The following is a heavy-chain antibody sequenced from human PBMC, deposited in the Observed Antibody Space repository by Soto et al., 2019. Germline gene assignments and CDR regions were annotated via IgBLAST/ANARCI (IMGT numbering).Heavy chain of an antibody. J-gene: IGHJ5*02. CDR3: ARDPGYSYGNT. CDR1: GGPFCSYN. CDR2: IHPGLGNA. Sequence: GASGKVSWKESGGPFCSYNISLGRQATGQGLDGMGWIHPGLGNANYAQKFQGRVTITRDTSAGTACMELSSLRSEDTAVYYCARDPGYSYGNTWGQGTXVTVSS. D-gene: IGHD5-18*01. V-gene: IGHV1-69*08.